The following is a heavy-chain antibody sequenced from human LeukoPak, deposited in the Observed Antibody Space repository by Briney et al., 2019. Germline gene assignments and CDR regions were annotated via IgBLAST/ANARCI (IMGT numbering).Heavy chain of an antibody. CDR1: GFTFSSFG. V-gene: IGHV3-48*04. Sequence: GGSLRLSCAASGFTFSSFGMNWVRQAPGKGLEWVSYISSSSTTIYYADSVKGRFTISRDNAKNSLYLQMNSLRAEDTAVYYCAELGITMIGGVWGKGTTVTISS. D-gene: IGHD3-10*02. CDR2: ISSSSTTI. J-gene: IGHJ6*04. CDR3: AELGITMIGGV.